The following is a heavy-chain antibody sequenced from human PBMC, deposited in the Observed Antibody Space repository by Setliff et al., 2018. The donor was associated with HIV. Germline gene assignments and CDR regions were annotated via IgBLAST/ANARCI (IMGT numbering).Heavy chain of an antibody. J-gene: IGHJ6*02. V-gene: IGHV3-30*02. CDR3: AKELEKGLWYGDHYFYYGMDV. Sequence: GGSLRLSCVASGFTFRDYGMHWVRQAPGKGLEWVAFIWYDGKNKNYADSVKGRFTISRDNSKNILYLQMSSLRVEDTALYYCAKELEKGLWYGDHYFYYGMDVWGQGTTVTVSS. CDR1: GFTFRDYG. CDR2: IWYDGKNK. D-gene: IGHD3-10*01.